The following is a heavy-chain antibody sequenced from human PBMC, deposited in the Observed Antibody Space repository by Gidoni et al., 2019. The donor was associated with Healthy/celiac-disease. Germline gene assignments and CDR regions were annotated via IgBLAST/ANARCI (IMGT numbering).Heavy chain of an antibody. Sequence: QVQLVESGGGVVQPGRSLRLSCAASGFTFSSYAMHWVRQAPGKGLEWVAVISYDGSNKYYADSVKGRFTISRDNSKNTLYLQMNSLRAEDTAVYYWAAVVVTGDFDYWGQGTLVTVSS. CDR1: GFTFSSYA. J-gene: IGHJ4*02. CDR2: ISYDGSNK. V-gene: IGHV3-30-3*01. CDR3: AAVVVTGDFDY. D-gene: IGHD3-22*01.